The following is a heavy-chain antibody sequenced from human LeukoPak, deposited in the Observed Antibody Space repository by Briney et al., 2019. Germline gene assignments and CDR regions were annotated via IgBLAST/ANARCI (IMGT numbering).Heavy chain of an antibody. CDR3: ARDRRANLIAAADFHY. D-gene: IGHD6-13*01. CDR1: CYTFTSYG. Sequence: ASVKVSCKASCYTFTSYGISWGRQAPGQGLEWMGGISAYNGNTNSAQQLQGRVTMTPDTATRTAYMELRSLRSDDTAVYYCARDRRANLIAAADFHYWGQGTLVTVSS. V-gene: IGHV1-18*01. J-gene: IGHJ4*02. CDR2: ISAYNGNT.